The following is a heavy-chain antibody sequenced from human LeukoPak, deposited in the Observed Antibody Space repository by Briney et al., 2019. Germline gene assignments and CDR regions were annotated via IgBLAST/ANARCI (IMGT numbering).Heavy chain of an antibody. CDR2: ISGDGGRT. J-gene: IGHJ1*01. V-gene: IGHV3-43*02. CDR3: AKDIRAAAGSPIQH. D-gene: IGHD6-13*01. Sequence: PGGSMRLSXAADGFTFDDYAMHWDSHAQGKGLEWVSLISGDGGRTYYADSVNGRFTISRDNSKNSLHLQMNSLRTEDTALYYCAKDIRAAAGSPIQHWGQGTLVTVSS. CDR1: GFTFDDYA.